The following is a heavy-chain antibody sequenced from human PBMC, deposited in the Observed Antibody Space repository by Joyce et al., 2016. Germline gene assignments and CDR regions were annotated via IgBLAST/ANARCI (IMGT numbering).Heavy chain of an antibody. Sequence: EVQLVESGGGLVEPGGSLRLSCAASGFPFSNAWMTWIRQAPGKGVEWVGFIKSKANGEKTGYDAPVKGRFTISRDDSKSIVYLQMNSLKSDDTAVYYCGGWRIWGQGTLVTVSS. CDR2: IKSKANGEKT. V-gene: IGHV3-15*01. CDR1: GFPFSNAW. CDR3: GGWRI. J-gene: IGHJ4*02. D-gene: IGHD3-16*01.